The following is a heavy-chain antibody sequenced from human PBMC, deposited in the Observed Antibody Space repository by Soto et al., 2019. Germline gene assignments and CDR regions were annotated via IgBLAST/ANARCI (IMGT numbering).Heavy chain of an antibody. Sequence: ALVKGYCTASGYTYTRYGISWVRQDPGQGLEWMGWISAYNGNTNYAQKLQGRVTMTTDTSTSTAYMELRSLRSDDTAVYYCARDFEYYDFWSGPQDAFDIWGQGTMVPVSS. D-gene: IGHD3-3*01. CDR2: ISAYNGNT. J-gene: IGHJ3*02. V-gene: IGHV1-18*04. CDR3: ARDFEYYDFWSGPQDAFDI. CDR1: GYTYTRYG.